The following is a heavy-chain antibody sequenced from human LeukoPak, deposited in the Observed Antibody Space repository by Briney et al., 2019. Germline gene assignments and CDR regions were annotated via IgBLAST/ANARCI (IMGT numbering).Heavy chain of an antibody. CDR3: ARDPPRYCSSTSCYRHDY. D-gene: IGHD2-2*01. CDR1: GGTFSSYA. Sequence: SVKVSCKASGGTFSSYAISWVRQAPGQGLEWMGGIIPIFGTANYAQKFQGRVTMTRSTSLSTAYMELSSLRSEDTAVYYCARDPPRYCSSTSCYRHDYWGQGTLVTVSS. CDR2: IIPIFGTA. V-gene: IGHV1-69*05. J-gene: IGHJ4*02.